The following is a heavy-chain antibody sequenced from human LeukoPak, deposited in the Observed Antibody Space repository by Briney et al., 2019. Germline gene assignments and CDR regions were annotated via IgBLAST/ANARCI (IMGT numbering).Heavy chain of an antibody. V-gene: IGHV6-1*01. CDR3: ARDPFAGSSSRWWFDP. Sequence: SQTLSLTCAISGDSVSSNSATWNWIRQSPSRGLEWLGRTYYRSKWYNDYAVSVKSRITINPDTSKNQFSLQLNSVTPEDTAVYYCARDPFAGSSSRWWFDPWGQGTLVTVSS. CDR1: GDSVSSNSAT. J-gene: IGHJ5*02. D-gene: IGHD6-13*01. CDR2: TYYRSKWYN.